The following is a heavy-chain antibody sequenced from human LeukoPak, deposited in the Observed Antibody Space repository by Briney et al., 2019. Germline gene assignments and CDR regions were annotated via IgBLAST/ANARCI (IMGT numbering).Heavy chain of an antibody. CDR2: ISGSGGST. CDR1: GFTFSNAW. D-gene: IGHD3-3*01. J-gene: IGHJ4*02. V-gene: IGHV3-23*01. Sequence: GGSLRLSCAASGFTFSNAWMSWVRQAPGKGLEWVSAISGSGGSTYYADSVKGRFTISRDNSKNTLYLQMNSLRAEDTAVYYCAKGWNFLGYFDYWGQGTLVTVSS. CDR3: AKGWNFLGYFDY.